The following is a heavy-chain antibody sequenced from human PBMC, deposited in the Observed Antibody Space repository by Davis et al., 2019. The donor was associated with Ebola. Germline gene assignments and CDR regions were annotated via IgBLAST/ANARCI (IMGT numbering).Heavy chain of an antibody. CDR2: IIPIFGTA. CDR1: GGTFSSYA. Sequence: SVKVSCKASGGTFSSYAISWVRQAPGQGLEWMGGIIPIFGTANYAQKFQGRVTITADESTSTAYMELSSLRSEDTAVYYCARWRATVTVDYGMDVWGQGTTVTVSS. V-gene: IGHV1-69*13. J-gene: IGHJ6*02. D-gene: IGHD4-17*01. CDR3: ARWRATVTVDYGMDV.